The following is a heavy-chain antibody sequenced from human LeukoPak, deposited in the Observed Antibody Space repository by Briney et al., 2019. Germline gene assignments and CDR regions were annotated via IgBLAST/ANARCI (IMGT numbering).Heavy chain of an antibody. CDR2: INHSGST. J-gene: IGHJ4*02. V-gene: IGHV4-34*01. D-gene: IGHD5-12*01. CDR1: GGSFSGYY. Sequence: PSETLSLTCAVYGGSFSGYYWSWIRQPPGKGLEWIGEINHSGSTNYNPSLKSRVTISVDTSKNQFSLKLSSVTAADTAVYYCARTIVAFDYWGQGTLVTVSS. CDR3: ARTIVAFDY.